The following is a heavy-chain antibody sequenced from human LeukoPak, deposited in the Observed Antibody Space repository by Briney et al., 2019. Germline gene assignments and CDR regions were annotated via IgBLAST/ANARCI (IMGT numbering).Heavy chain of an antibody. CDR3: ARAAGKENGYDFWFEH. V-gene: IGHV3-30*04. CDR2: ISYDGGKQ. D-gene: IGHD3-3*01. CDR1: GFTFNSYD. J-gene: IGHJ5*02. Sequence: GGSLRLSCAASGFTFNSYDMHWIRQAPGKGLEWVAVISYDGGKQYYADSVKGRFTISRDNSKSTLYLQMNSLRAEDTAVYYCARAAGKENGYDFWFEHWGQGTLVTVSS.